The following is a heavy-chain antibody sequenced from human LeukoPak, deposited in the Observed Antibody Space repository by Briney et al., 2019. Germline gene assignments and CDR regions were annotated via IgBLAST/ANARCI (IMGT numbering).Heavy chain of an antibody. CDR3: ANLPRGVIVY. CDR2: ISGSGGST. CDR1: GFTLSSFA. V-gene: IGHV3-23*01. D-gene: IGHD3-10*01. J-gene: IGHJ4*02. Sequence: GGSLRLSCAASGFTLSSFAMSWVRQAPGKGLEWVSGISGSGGSTYYADSVKGRFTISRDNSKNTLYLQMNSLRAEDTAVYYCANLPRGVIVYWGQGTLVTVSS.